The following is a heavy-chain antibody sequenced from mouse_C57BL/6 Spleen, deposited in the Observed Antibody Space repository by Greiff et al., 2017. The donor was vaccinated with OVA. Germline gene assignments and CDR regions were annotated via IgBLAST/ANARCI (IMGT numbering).Heavy chain of an antibody. CDR3: ARSGSNSFDY. D-gene: IGHD3-1*01. V-gene: IGHV1-69*01. CDR2: IDPSDSYT. CDR1: GYTFTSYW. J-gene: IGHJ2*01. Sequence: QVQLQQPGAELVMPGASVKLSCKASGYTFTSYWMHWVKQRPGQGLEWIGEIDPSDSYTNYNQKFKGKSTLTVDKSSSTAYMQLSSLTSEDSALYYCARSGSNSFDYWGQGTTLTVSS.